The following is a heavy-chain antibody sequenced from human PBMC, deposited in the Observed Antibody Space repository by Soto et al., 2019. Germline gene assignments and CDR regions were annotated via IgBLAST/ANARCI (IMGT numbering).Heavy chain of an antibody. D-gene: IGHD3-22*01. Sequence: SETLSLTCTVSGGSISSYYWSWIRQPPGKGLEWIGYIYYSGSTNYNPSLKSRVTISVDTSKNQFSLKLSSVTAADTAVYYCARDHSSGHLDYWGQGTLVTVSS. CDR2: IYYSGST. V-gene: IGHV4-59*01. CDR1: GGSISSYY. CDR3: ARDHSSGHLDY. J-gene: IGHJ4*02.